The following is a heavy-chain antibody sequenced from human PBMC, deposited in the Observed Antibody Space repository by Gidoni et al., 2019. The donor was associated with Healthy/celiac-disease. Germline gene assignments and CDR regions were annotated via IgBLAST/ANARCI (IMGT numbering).Heavy chain of an antibody. V-gene: IGHV3-9*01. CDR3: AKDLNIAAAGIYYGMDV. D-gene: IGHD6-13*01. Sequence: EVQLVESGGGLVQPGRSLRLSCAASGFTFDDYAMHWVRQAPGKGLEWVSGISWNSGSIGYADSVKGRFTISRDNAKNSLYLQMNSLRAEYTALYYCAKDLNIAAAGIYYGMDVWGQGTTVTVSS. CDR1: GFTFDDYA. J-gene: IGHJ6*02. CDR2: ISWNSGSI.